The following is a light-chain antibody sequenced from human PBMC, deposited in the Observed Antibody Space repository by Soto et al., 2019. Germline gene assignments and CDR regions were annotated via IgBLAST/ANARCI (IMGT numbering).Light chain of an antibody. Sequence: QSALTQPRSVSASPGQSVTISCTGTSSNVGGYNYVSWYQQNPGKAPKLMIYDASKRPSGVPDRFSGSKSGNAASLTISGLQAEDEADYYCCSYAASYTLVFGGGTKLT. V-gene: IGLV2-11*01. J-gene: IGLJ2*01. CDR3: CSYAASYTLV. CDR2: DAS. CDR1: SSNVGGYNY.